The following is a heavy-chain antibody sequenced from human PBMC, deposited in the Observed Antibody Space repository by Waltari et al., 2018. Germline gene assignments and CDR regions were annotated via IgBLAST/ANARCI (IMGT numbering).Heavy chain of an antibody. D-gene: IGHD4-17*01. CDR1: GGSISSSSY. J-gene: IGHJ4*02. Sequence: QLQLQESGPGLVKPSETLSLTCTVSGGSISSSSYWGWIRQPPGNGLEWIGSIYYSGSTYYNPSLKSRVTISVDTSKNQFSLKLSSVTAADTAVYYCAKHDYGDYNFAYWGQGTLVTVSS. V-gene: IGHV4-39*01. CDR2: IYYSGST. CDR3: AKHDYGDYNFAY.